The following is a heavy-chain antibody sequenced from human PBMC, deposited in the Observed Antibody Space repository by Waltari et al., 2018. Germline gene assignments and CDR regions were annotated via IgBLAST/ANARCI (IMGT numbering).Heavy chain of an antibody. D-gene: IGHD3-16*02. J-gene: IGHJ6*02. CDR2: INQDESEK. V-gene: IGHV3-7*01. Sequence: EVQLVESGGGLVQPGGPLRLSLVAACSPFRRSWMVWLVQAPGKGLGWVANINQDESEKDYVESVKGRFTISRDNAKNSLFLQVNSVRVEDTAVYYCARVRGGLSSSFYGMDVWGQGTTVTVSS. CDR3: ARVRGGLSSSFYGMDV. CDR1: CSPFRRSW.